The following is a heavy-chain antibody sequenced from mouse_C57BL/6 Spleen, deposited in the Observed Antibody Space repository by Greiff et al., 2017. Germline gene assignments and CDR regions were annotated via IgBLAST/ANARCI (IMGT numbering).Heavy chain of an antibody. V-gene: IGHV8-8*01. CDR1: GFSLRTFGMG. D-gene: IGHD2-1*01. CDR2: IWWDDDT. J-gene: IGHJ1*03. CDR3: ARREEDGNYWYFDV. Sequence: QVTLKVCGPGILQPSQTLSLTCSFSGFSLRTFGMGVGWIRQPSGQGLEWLAHIWWDDDTYYNPALKSQPTISKDTSKNQVFLKIANVDTADTATYYGARREEDGNYWYFDVWGTGTTVTVSS.